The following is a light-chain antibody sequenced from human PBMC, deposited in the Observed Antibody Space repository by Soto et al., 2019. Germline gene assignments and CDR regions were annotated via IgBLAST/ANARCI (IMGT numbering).Light chain of an antibody. CDR1: QSVGSRW. CDR2: GGS. CDR3: QQYYSSRT. V-gene: IGKV3-20*01. Sequence: EIVLTQSPGTVSFSPGERATLSCRASQSVGSRWLAWYQQKPGQASRVLIYGGSNRATGIPDRFSGSGSGTDFTLTISRLEPEDFAVYYCQQYYSSRTFGQGTKVEMK. J-gene: IGKJ1*01.